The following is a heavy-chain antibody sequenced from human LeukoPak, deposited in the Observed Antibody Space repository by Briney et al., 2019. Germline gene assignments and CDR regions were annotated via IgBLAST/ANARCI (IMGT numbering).Heavy chain of an antibody. CDR3: VTDRDSHRGMHV. J-gene: IGHJ6*02. CDR1: GFTVSNHY. D-gene: IGHD2-15*01. CDR2: IYIGFNA. V-gene: IGHV3-53*01. Sequence: PGGSLRLSCAASGFTVSNHYVTWVRQAPGKGLEWVSVIYIGFNADYADSVKGRFTISRDNSKNTLYLQMNSLRVEDTAVYYCVTDRDSHRGMHVWGQGTTVTVSS.